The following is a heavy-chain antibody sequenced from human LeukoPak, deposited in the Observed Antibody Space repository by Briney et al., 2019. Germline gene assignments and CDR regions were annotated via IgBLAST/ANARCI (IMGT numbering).Heavy chain of an antibody. CDR1: GFTFSSYA. J-gene: IGHJ4*02. V-gene: IGHV3-23*01. D-gene: IGHD7-27*01. CDR3: AKPAMGTEGY. CDR2: ISGSGGST. Sequence: GGSLRLSCAASGFTFSSYAMSWVRQAPGKGLEWVSAISGSGGSTYYAASVKGRFTISRDNSKNTHYLQMNSLRAVDTAVYYCAKPAMGTEGYWGQGTLVTVSS.